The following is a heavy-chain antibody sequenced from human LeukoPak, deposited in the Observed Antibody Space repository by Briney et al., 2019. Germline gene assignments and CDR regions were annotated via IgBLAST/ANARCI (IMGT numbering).Heavy chain of an antibody. CDR3: ARPRTALDGFPFDY. J-gene: IGHJ4*02. CDR2: IYYSGST. CDR1: GGSISSYY. D-gene: IGHD2-21*02. Sequence: PSETLSLTCTVSGGSISSYYWSWIRQPPGKGLEWIGYIYYSGSTNYNPSLKSRVTISVDTSKNQFSLKLSSVTAADTAVYYCARPRTALDGFPFDYWGQGTLVTVSS. V-gene: IGHV4-59*08.